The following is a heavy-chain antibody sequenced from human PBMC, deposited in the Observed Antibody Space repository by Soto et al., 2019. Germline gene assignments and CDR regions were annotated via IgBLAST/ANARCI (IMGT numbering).Heavy chain of an antibody. V-gene: IGHV1-18*01. D-gene: IGHD3-22*01. J-gene: IGHJ5*02. Sequence: QVQLVQSGAEVKKPGASVKVSCKASGYTFTSYGISWVRQAPGQGLEWMGWISAYNGNTNYAQKLLGRVTMTTDTSTSTAYMELRSLRSDDTAVYYCARDYYDSSGYYFGGYWFDPWGQGTLVTVSS. CDR3: ARDYYDSSGYYFGGYWFDP. CDR1: GYTFTSYG. CDR2: ISAYNGNT.